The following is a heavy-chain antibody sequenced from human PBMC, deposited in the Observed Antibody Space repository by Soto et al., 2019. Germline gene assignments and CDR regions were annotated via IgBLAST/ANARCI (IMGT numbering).Heavy chain of an antibody. CDR3: ARQLGLGPEDY. J-gene: IGHJ4*02. CDR2: IYYSGST. Sequence: NPSETLSLTCTVSCGSISSSSYYWGWIRQPPGKGLEWIGSIYYSGSTYYNPSLKSRVTISVDTSKNQFSLKLSSVTAADTAVYYCARQLGLGPEDYWGQGTLVTVSS. CDR1: CGSISSSSYY. D-gene: IGHD6-6*01. V-gene: IGHV4-39*01.